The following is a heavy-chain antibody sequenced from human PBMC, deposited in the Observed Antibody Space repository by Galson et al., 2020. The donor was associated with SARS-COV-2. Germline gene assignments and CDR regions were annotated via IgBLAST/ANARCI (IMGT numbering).Heavy chain of an antibody. CDR1: GYTFTDYY. V-gene: IGHV1-2*02. CDR3: ARLRYYDVLTGYIVDV. CDR2: INPKRGGT. Sequence: ASVTVSCKASGYTFTDYYIHWVRQAPGQGLEWMGWINPKRGGTNYAQKFEGRVTMTRDTSITTAYMELSRLRADDTAVYYCARLRYYDVLTGYIVDVWGQGTMGTVSS. D-gene: IGHD3-9*01. J-gene: IGHJ6*02.